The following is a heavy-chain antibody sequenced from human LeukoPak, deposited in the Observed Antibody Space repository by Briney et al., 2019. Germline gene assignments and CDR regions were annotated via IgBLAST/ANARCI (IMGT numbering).Heavy chain of an antibody. V-gene: IGHV3-7*01. CDR1: GFNFNNFF. CDR3: ARDYPPGDY. D-gene: IGHD3-16*02. Sequence: GGSLRLSCTASGFNFNNFFMTWVRQAPGKGLEWVANIKEDGNEKYYVDSVKGRFTISRDNANNSLYLQMNSLGTEDTAVYFCARDYPPGDYWGQGTPVTVSS. J-gene: IGHJ4*02. CDR2: IKEDGNEK.